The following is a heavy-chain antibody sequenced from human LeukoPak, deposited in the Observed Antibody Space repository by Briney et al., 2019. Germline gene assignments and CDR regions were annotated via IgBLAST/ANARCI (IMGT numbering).Heavy chain of an antibody. V-gene: IGHV3-7*01. J-gene: IGHJ5*02. D-gene: IGHD6-19*01. Sequence: GGSLRLSCAASGFTFSLYWMTWVRQSPGKGLEWVADINPDGSQKYSVDSVKGRFTISRDNAKNSLYLQMNSLRAEDTALYYCAREGGSGWYSGWFDPWGQGTLVTVSS. CDR1: GFTFSLYW. CDR3: AREGGSGWYSGWFDP. CDR2: INPDGSQK.